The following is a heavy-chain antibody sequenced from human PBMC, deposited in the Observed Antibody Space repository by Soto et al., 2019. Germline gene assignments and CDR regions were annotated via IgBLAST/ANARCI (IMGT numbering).Heavy chain of an antibody. D-gene: IGHD6-25*01. Sequence: VGSLRLSSVASGITFGSRAMSWVRTAPGEGLEWVSTITDSGGDAKYYVDSVKGRFTISRDNAKNSLYLQMNSLRAEDTAVYYCARTRDSSADFDCWGQGTLVTVSS. V-gene: IGHV3-21*06. J-gene: IGHJ4*02. CDR3: ARTRDSSADFDC. CDR2: ITDSGGDAK. CDR1: GITFGSRA.